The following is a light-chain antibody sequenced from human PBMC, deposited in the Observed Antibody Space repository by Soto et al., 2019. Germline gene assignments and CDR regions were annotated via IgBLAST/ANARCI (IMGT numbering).Light chain of an antibody. CDR2: GAS. V-gene: IGKV3-20*01. J-gene: IGKJ1*01. Sequence: EIVLTQSPGTLSLSPGEGATLSCRASQSVSSSYLAWYQQKPGQAPRLLIYGASSRATGIPARFSGSGSGTDFPLTISRLEPEDFAVYYCQQYGSSPRTFGQGTKVEIK. CDR1: QSVSSSY. CDR3: QQYGSSPRT.